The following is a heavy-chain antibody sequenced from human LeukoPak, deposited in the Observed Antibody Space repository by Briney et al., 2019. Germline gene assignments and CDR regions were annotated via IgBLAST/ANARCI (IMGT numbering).Heavy chain of an antibody. J-gene: IGHJ4*02. CDR3: ARSNTEYSSSWPRGRQDY. V-gene: IGHV3-53*01. Sequence: PGGSLRLSCAASGFTVSSNYMSWVRQAPGKGLEWVSVIYSGGSTYYADSVKGRFTISRDNSKNTLYLQMNSLRAEDTAVYYCARSNTEYSSSWPRGRQDYWGQGTLVTVSS. CDR2: IYSGGST. CDR1: GFTVSSNY. D-gene: IGHD6-13*01.